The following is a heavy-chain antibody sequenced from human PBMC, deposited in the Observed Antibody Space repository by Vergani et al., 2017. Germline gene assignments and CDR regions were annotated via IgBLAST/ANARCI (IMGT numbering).Heavy chain of an antibody. V-gene: IGHV1-2*02. D-gene: IGHD2-2*01. CDR3: ARVXVGCSRTNCFADH. CDR1: GYTFTGYY. Sequence: QVQLVQSGAEVKKPGASVQVSCKASGYTFTGYYMHWVRQAPGQGLEWMGWINPNSGGTNYAQKFQGRVTMTRDTSISTAYMELSRLRPDDTAIYYCARVXVGCSRTNCFADHWGQGTLVTVSS. J-gene: IGHJ4*02. CDR2: INPNSGGT.